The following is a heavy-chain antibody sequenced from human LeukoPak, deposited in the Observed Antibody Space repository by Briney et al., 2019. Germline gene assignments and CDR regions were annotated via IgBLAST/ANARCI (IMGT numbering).Heavy chain of an antibody. Sequence: GGSLRLSCAASGFTFSSYAMHWVRQAPGKGLEWVAVISYDGSNKYYADSVKGRFTISRDNSKNTLYLQMNSLRAEDTAVYYCARVRLPYYYDSSGYYYGRGQGTLVTVSS. CDR2: ISYDGSNK. V-gene: IGHV3-30*04. CDR1: GFTFSSYA. D-gene: IGHD3-22*01. CDR3: ARVRLPYYYDSSGYYYG. J-gene: IGHJ4*02.